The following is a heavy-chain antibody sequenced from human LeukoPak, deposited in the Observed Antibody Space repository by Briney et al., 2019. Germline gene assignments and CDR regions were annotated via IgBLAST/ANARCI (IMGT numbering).Heavy chain of an antibody. Sequence: GASVKVSCKAAGSNFPAYFMHWVRQAPGQGLEWMGWINPNSGGTNYAQKFQGRVTMTRDTSISTAYMELSRLRSDDTAVYYCARAIVPAATWFDPWGQGTLVTVSS. CDR1: GSNFPAYF. CDR3: ARAIVPAATWFDP. V-gene: IGHV1-2*02. CDR2: INPNSGGT. D-gene: IGHD2-2*01. J-gene: IGHJ5*02.